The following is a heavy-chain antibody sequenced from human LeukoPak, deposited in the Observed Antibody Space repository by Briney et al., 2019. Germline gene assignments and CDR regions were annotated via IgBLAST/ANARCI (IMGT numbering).Heavy chain of an antibody. V-gene: IGHV1-46*01. Sequence: GASVKVSCKASGYTFTSYYMHWVRQAPGQGLEWMGIINPSGGSTSYAQKFQGRDTMTRDTSTSTVYMELSSLRSEDTAVYYCATHSSSGWYDIDYWGQGTLVTVSS. D-gene: IGHD6-19*01. J-gene: IGHJ4*02. CDR3: ATHSSSGWYDIDY. CDR2: INPSGGST. CDR1: GYTFTSYY.